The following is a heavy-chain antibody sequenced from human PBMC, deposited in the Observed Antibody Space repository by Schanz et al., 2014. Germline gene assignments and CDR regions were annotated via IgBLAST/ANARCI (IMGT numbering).Heavy chain of an antibody. V-gene: IGHV3-66*01. CDR1: GFTFSSYA. D-gene: IGHD1-20*01. CDR2: IYGGGIT. J-gene: IGHJ4*02. Sequence: EVQLVESGGGLVQPGGSLRLSCAASGFTFSSYAMTWVRQAPGKGLEWVSVIYGGGITYYADSVKGRFTISRDSSRNTLYLQMNSLRAEDTAVYYCAKDYNWDDGPDYWGQGTLVTVSS. CDR3: AKDYNWDDGPDY.